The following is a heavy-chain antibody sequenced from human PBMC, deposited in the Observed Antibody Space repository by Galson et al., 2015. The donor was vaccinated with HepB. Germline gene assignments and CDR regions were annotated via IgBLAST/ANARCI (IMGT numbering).Heavy chain of an antibody. J-gene: IGHJ3*02. CDR3: ASNYCSGGSCSTADAFDI. CDR2: IWYDGSNK. D-gene: IGHD2-15*01. V-gene: IGHV3-33*08. Sequence: SLRLSCAASGFTFSSYAMHWVRQAPGKGLEWVAVIWYDGSNKYYADSVKGRFTISRDNSKNTLYLQMNSLRAEDTAVYYCASNYCSGGSCSTADAFDIWGQGTMVTVSS. CDR1: GFTFSSYA.